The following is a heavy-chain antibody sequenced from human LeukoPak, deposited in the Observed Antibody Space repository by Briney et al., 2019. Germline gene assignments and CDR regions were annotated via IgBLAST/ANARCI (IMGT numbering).Heavy chain of an antibody. D-gene: IGHD6-19*01. CDR1: GFTFSSYS. Sequence: GGSLRLSCAASGFTFSSYSMHWVRQAPGKGLEWVSSLSSSSSYIYYADSVKGRFTISRDNAKDSLYLKMNSLRAEDTAVYYCARDRAIAVAGYYYYYGMDVWGQGTTVTVSS. J-gene: IGHJ6*02. CDR3: ARDRAIAVAGYYYYYGMDV. CDR2: LSSSSSYI. V-gene: IGHV3-21*01.